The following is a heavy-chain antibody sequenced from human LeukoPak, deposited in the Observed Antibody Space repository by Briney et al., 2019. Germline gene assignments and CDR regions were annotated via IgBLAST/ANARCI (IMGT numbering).Heavy chain of an antibody. V-gene: IGHV1-46*01. CDR1: GYTLTELS. D-gene: IGHD6-19*01. Sequence: ASVKVSCKVSGYTLTELSMHWVRQAPGQGLEWMGIINPSGGSTSYAQKFQGRVTMTRDTSTSTVYMELSSLRSEDTAVYYCARGLAVAGPFDYWGQGTLVTVSS. CDR2: INPSGGST. J-gene: IGHJ4*02. CDR3: ARGLAVAGPFDY.